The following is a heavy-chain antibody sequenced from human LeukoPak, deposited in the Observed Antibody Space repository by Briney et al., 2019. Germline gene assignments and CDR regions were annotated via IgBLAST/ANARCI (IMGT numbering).Heavy chain of an antibody. CDR3: AKGVGYGGMDV. V-gene: IGHV3-30*18. J-gene: IGHJ6*02. CDR1: GVTFSGYG. Sequence: GGSLRLSCAASGVTFSGYGMHWVRQAPGKGLEWVAVISYDGHNEYYADSVKGRFTISRDNSKNTVYVQMNSLRAEDRAVYYCAKGVGYGGMDVWGQGTTVTVSS. D-gene: IGHD2-8*01. CDR2: ISYDGHNE.